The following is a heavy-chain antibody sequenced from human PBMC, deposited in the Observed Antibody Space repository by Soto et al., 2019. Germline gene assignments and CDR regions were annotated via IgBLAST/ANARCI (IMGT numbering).Heavy chain of an antibody. D-gene: IGHD5-18*01. CDR1: GGSICSYY. CDR3: ARLDTSRDAFDI. J-gene: IGHJ3*02. V-gene: IGHV4-59*08. CDR2: IYYSGST. Sequence: LELMSVPCSVSGGSICSYYWSWIRQPPGKGLEWIGYIYYSGSTNYNPSLKSRVTISVDTSKNQFSLKLSSVTAADTAVYYCARLDTSRDAFDIWGQGTMVTVSS.